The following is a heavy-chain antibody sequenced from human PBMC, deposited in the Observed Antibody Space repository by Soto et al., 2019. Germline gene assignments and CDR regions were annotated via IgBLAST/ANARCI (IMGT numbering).Heavy chain of an antibody. CDR2: IKHDGSEK. J-gene: IGHJ4*02. CDR1: GFTFSNEW. V-gene: IGHV3-7*03. Sequence: GGSLRLSCAASGFTFSNEWMTWVRQAPGKGLEWVANIKHDGSEKYYVDSVKGRFTISRDNLKNTVNLQMNGLGVEDTAIYYCATSFRYFDNWGQGTRVTVSS. CDR3: ATSFRYFDN.